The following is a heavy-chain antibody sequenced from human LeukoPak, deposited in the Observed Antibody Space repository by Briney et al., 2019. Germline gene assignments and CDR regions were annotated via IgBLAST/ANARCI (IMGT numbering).Heavy chain of an antibody. J-gene: IGHJ3*02. CDR3: ARGWSGMEWLLPHI. D-gene: IGHD3-3*01. CDR1: GGSISSSSYY. Sequence: SETLSLTCTVSGGSISSSSYYWGWIRQPPGKGLEWIGSIYYSGSTYYNPSLKSRVTISVDTSKNQFSLKLSSVTAADTAVYYCARGWSGMEWLLPHIWGQGTMVTVSS. V-gene: IGHV4-39*01. CDR2: IYYSGST.